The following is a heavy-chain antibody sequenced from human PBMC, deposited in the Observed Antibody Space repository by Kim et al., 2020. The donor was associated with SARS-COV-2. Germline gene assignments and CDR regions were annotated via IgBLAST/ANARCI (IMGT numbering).Heavy chain of an antibody. D-gene: IGHD6-19*01. CDR3: AKELGQWLGGPYGMYV. CDR1: GFTFSSYG. J-gene: IGHJ6*01. Sequence: GGSLRLSCAASGFTFSSYGMHWVRQAPGKGLEWVAVIWYDGSNKYYSDSVKGRSTISRDNSKNTLYLQMNSLRAEDTAVYYCAKELGQWLGGPYGMYVWG. V-gene: IGHV3-33*06. CDR2: IWYDGSNK.